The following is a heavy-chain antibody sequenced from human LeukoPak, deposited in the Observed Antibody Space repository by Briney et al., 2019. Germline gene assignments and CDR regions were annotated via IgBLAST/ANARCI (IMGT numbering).Heavy chain of an antibody. V-gene: IGHV3-7*01. J-gene: IGHJ4*02. CDR2: IKQDGSEK. D-gene: IGHD5-18*01. CDR3: ARALIQLYAFLDY. CDR1: GFTFSSYW. Sequence: GGSLRLSCAASGFTFSSYWMSWVRQAPGKGLEWVANIKQDGSEKYYVDSVKGRFTISRDNAKNSLYLQMNSLRAEDTAVYYCARALIQLYAFLDYWGQGTLVAVSS.